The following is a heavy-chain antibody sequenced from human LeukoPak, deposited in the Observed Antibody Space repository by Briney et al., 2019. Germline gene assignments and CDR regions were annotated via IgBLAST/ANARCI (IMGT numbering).Heavy chain of an antibody. Sequence: SSETLSLTCTVSGGSISSYYWSWIRQPPGKGLEWIGSIYYSGSTYYNPSLKSRVTISIDTSKNQFSLKLSSVTAADTAVYYCANTNGDDGYWGQGTLVTVSS. CDR1: GGSISSYY. CDR2: IYYSGST. D-gene: IGHD4-17*01. J-gene: IGHJ4*02. V-gene: IGHV4-39*07. CDR3: ANTNGDDGY.